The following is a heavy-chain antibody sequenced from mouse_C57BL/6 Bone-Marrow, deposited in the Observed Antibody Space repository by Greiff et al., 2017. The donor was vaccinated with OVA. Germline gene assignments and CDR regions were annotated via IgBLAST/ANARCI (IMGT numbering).Heavy chain of an antibody. CDR1: GYTFTSYG. D-gene: IGHD2-5*01. CDR3: ARGTYYSNYDAMDY. CDR2: IYPRSGNT. V-gene: IGHV1-81*01. J-gene: IGHJ4*01. Sequence: VKVVESGAELARPGASVKLSCKASGYTFTSYGISWVKQRTGQGLEWIGEIYPRSGNTYYNEKFKGKATLTADKSSSTAYMELRSLTSEDSAVYFCARGTYYSNYDAMDYWGQGTSVTVSS.